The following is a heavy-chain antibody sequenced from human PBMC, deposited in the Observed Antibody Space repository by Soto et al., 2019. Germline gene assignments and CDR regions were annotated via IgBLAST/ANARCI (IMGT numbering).Heavy chain of an antibody. CDR2: ISDDGSYK. D-gene: IGHD6-19*01. J-gene: IGHJ5*02. CDR3: ARYSGWHSYTWFDP. CDR1: GFIFSSYA. Sequence: PGGSLRLSCAASGFIFSSYAMHWVRQAPGKGLEWVAVISDDGSYKFYVDSVKGRFTISRDNAENSVYLQMSSLRGEDTAMYYYARYSGWHSYTWFDPWGQGTLVTVS. V-gene: IGHV3-30*04.